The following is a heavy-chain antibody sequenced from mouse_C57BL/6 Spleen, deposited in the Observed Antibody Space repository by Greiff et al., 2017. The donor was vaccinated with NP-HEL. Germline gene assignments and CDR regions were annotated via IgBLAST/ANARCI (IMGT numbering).Heavy chain of an antibody. J-gene: IGHJ4*01. Sequence: EVQLVESGGGLVKPGGSLKLSCAASGFTFSSYTMSWVRQTPEKRLAWVATISGGGGNTYYPDSVKGRFTISRDNAKNTLYLQMSSLRSEDTALYYGARRQYYGSSYAMDYWGQGTSVTVSS. CDR1: GFTFSSYT. V-gene: IGHV5-9*01. CDR2: ISGGGGNT. CDR3: ARRQYYGSSYAMDY. D-gene: IGHD1-1*01.